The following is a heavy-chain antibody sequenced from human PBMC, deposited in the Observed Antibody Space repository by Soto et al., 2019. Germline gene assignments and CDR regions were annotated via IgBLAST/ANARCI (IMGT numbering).Heavy chain of an antibody. V-gene: IGHV5-51*01. D-gene: IGHD5-12*01. Sequence: EVQLVQSGAEVKKPGESLKISCKGSGYSFTNYWIGWVRQMPGKGLEWMGLIFAGGSNTRYSPSFQGQVTISADKSISTAYLQWSSLKASDTAIYYCARYLRGGYATDYWGQGTLVTVSS. CDR1: GYSFTNYW. CDR2: IFAGGSNT. J-gene: IGHJ4*02. CDR3: ARYLRGGYATDY.